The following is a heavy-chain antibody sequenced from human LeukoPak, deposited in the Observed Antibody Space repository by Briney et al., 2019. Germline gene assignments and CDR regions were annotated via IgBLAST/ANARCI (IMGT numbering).Heavy chain of an antibody. CDR2: INSDGSGT. D-gene: IGHD6-13*01. J-gene: IGHJ6*02. V-gene: IGHV3-74*01. Sequence: PGGSLRLSCAASGFTFSSYWMHWVRQAPGKGLVWVSRINSDGSGTSYADSVKGRFTISRDNAKNTLYLQMNSLRAEDTAVYYCARDHSSSWTYYYGMDVWGQGTTVTVSS. CDR3: ARDHSSSWTYYYGMDV. CDR1: GFTFSSYW.